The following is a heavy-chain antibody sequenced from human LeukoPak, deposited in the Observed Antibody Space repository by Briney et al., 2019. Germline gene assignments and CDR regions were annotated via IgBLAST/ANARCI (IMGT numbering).Heavy chain of an antibody. V-gene: IGHV3-23*01. Sequence: GGSLRLSCAASGFTFSSYAMSWVRQAPGKGLEWVSAISGSGGSTYYADSVKGRFTISRDHSKNTLYLQMNSLRAEDTAVYYCAKAPPYYDFWSGYYDYYGMDVWGQGTTVTVSS. CDR3: AKAPPYYDFWSGYYDYYGMDV. D-gene: IGHD3-3*01. CDR1: GFTFSSYA. CDR2: ISGSGGST. J-gene: IGHJ6*02.